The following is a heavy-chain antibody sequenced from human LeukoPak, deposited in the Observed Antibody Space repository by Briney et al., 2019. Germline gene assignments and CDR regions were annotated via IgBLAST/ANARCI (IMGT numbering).Heavy chain of an antibody. V-gene: IGHV3-30-3*01. CDR2: ISYDGSNK. Sequence: PGGSLRLSCAASGFTFSIYWMSWVRQAPGKGLEWVAVISYDGSNKYYADSVKGRFTISRDNSKNTLYLQMNSLRAEDTAVYYCAREQDPDAYDILTGYYSYWGQGTLATVSS. CDR3: AREQDPDAYDILTGYYSY. CDR1: GFTFSIYW. D-gene: IGHD3-9*01. J-gene: IGHJ4*02.